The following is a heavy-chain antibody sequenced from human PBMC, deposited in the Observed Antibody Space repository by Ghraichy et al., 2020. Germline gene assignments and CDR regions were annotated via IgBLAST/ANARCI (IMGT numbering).Heavy chain of an antibody. D-gene: IGHD2-8*01. J-gene: IGHJ3*02. CDR2: IYYSGST. CDR1: GGSISSSSYY. Sequence: SETLSLTCTVSGGSISSSSYYWGWIRQPPGKGLEWIGSIYYSGSTYYNPSLKSRVTISVDTSKNQFSLKLSSVTAADTAVYYCARRRINGAFDIWGQGTMVTVSS. CDR3: ARRRINGAFDI. V-gene: IGHV4-39*01.